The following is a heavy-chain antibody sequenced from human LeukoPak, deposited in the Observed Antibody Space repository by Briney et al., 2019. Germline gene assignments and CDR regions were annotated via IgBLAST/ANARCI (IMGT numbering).Heavy chain of an antibody. CDR3: AKSGLNRFDY. J-gene: IGHJ4*02. Sequence: GGSLRLSCAASGFTFSSYAMSWVRQAPGKGLEWVSTFSGRGGSTHYADSVKGRFTISRDNSKNTPELQMNSLRADDTAVYYCAKSGLNRFDYWGRGTLVTVSS. D-gene: IGHD2-15*01. CDR2: FSGRGGST. V-gene: IGHV3-23*01. CDR1: GFTFSSYA.